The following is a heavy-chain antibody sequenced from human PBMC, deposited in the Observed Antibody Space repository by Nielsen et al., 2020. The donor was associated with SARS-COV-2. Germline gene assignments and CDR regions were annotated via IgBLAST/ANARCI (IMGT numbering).Heavy chain of an antibody. CDR2: ISWNSGSI. Sequence: SLKISCAASGFTFSSYGMHWVRQAPGKGLEWVSGISWNSGSIGYADSVKGRFTISRDNAKNSLYLQMNSLRAEDTALYYCAKVGYSSGWYHSGDYWGQGTLVTVSS. D-gene: IGHD6-19*01. J-gene: IGHJ4*02. CDR3: AKVGYSSGWYHSGDY. CDR1: GFTFSSYG. V-gene: IGHV3-9*01.